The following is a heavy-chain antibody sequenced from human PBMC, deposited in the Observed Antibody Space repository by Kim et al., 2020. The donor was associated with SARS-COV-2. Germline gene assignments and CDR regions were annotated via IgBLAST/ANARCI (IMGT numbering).Heavy chain of an antibody. CDR2: ISAYNGNT. V-gene: IGHV1-18*01. J-gene: IGHJ5*02. CDR1: GYTFTSYG. CDR3: ARVCEGIVVVPAAMGNWFDP. D-gene: IGHD2-2*01. Sequence: ASVKVSCKASGYTFTSYGISWVRQAPGQGLEWMGWISAYNGNTNYAQKLQGRVTMTTDTSTSTAYMELRSLRSDDTAVYYCARVCEGIVVVPAAMGNWFDPWGQGTLVTVSS.